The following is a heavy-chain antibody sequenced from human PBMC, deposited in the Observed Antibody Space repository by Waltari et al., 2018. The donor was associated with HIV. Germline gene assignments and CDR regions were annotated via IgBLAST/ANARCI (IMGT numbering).Heavy chain of an antibody. D-gene: IGHD1-26*01. V-gene: IGHV3-21*01. Sequence: EVQLVESGGGLVKPGGSLRLSCAAPGFTFSSYSMNWVRQAPGKGLEWVSSISSSSSYIYYADSVKGRFTISRDNAKNSLYLQMNSLRAEDTAVYYCARDPRRDPTLYYFDYWGQGTLVTVSS. J-gene: IGHJ4*02. CDR2: ISSSSSYI. CDR1: GFTFSSYS. CDR3: ARDPRRDPTLYYFDY.